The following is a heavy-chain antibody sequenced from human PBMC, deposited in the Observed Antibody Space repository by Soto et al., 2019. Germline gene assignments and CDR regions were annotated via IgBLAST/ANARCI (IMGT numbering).Heavy chain of an antibody. CDR2: IIPIYGTA. Sequence: QVQLVQSGAEVRKPGSSVKVSCKAFGGSINNYALTWVRQAPGQGLEWMEGIIPIYGTANYAQKFRVRVTLTADEDTSTAYMELSSLRYEDTAVYYCARGSVSDYGDFGGLYDSWGQGTLVTVSS. V-gene: IGHV1-69*01. J-gene: IGHJ4*02. CDR3: ARGSVSDYGDFGGLYDS. CDR1: GGSINNYA. D-gene: IGHD4-17*01.